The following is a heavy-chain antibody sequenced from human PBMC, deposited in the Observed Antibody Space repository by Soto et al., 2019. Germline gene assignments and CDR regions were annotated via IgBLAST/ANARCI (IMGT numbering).Heavy chain of an antibody. CDR1: GGSISSSNW. CDR2: IYHSGST. Sequence: SETLSLTCAVSGGSISSSNWWSWVRQPPGKGLEWIGEIYHSGSTNYNPSLKSRVSISVDKSKNQFSLKLNSVTAADTAVYYCARGRLGAYDILTDFDYWGQGTLVTVSS. V-gene: IGHV4-4*02. J-gene: IGHJ4*02. D-gene: IGHD3-9*01. CDR3: ARGRLGAYDILTDFDY.